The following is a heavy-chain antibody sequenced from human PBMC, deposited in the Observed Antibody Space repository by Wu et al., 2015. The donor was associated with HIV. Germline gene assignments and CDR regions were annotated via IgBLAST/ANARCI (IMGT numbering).Heavy chain of an antibody. D-gene: IGHD6-13*01. J-gene: IGHJ4*02. CDR1: GYTFTGYY. V-gene: IGHV1-2*02. CDR3: ARGQQLVLWATYYFDY. Sequence: QVQLVQSGAEVKKPGASVKVSCKASGYTFTGYYMHWVRQAPGQGLEWMGWINPNSGGTNYAQKFQGRVTMTRDTSTSTVYMELSSLRSEDTAVYYCARGQQLVLWATYYFDYWGQGTLVTVSS. CDR2: INPNSGGT.